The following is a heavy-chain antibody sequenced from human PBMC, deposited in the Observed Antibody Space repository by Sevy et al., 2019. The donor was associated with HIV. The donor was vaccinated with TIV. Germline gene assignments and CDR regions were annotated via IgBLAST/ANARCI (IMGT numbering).Heavy chain of an antibody. J-gene: IGHJ4*02. CDR1: GFTFSSYW. CDR3: AKDFDWPSGY. Sequence: GGSLRLSCEASGFTFSSYWMHWVRQVPGKGLVWVSRIDPDGSRTSYVDSVKGRFTISGDNAKKTLYRQMNSLGGEETAVYYCAKDFDWPSGYWGQGTLVTVSS. CDR2: IDPDGSRT. D-gene: IGHD3-9*01. V-gene: IGHV3-74*01.